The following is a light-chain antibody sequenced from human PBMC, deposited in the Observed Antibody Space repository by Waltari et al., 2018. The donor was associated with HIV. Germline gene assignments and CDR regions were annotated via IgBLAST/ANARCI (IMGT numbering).Light chain of an antibody. J-gene: IGLJ1*01. CDR1: SSEVGGYTY. CDR3: CSYAGSYTYV. CDR2: DVT. V-gene: IGLV2-11*01. Sequence: SALTQPRSVSGSPGQSVTISCTGTSSEVGGYTYVSWYQQHPGKAPKLMIYDVTQRPSGVPARFSGSKSGNTASLTISGLQAEDEADYYCCSYAGSYTYVFGTGTKVTVL.